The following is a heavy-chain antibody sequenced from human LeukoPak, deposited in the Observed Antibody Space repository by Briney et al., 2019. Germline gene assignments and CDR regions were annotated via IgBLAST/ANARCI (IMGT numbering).Heavy chain of an antibody. Sequence: GGSLRLSCAASGFTFSSYWLSWVRQAPGKGLEWVANIKQDGSDKYYVDSVKGRFTISRDNAKNSLYLQMNSLRAEDTAVYYCARDYIVVVVAAGFDYWGQGTLVTVSS. CDR2: IKQDGSDK. D-gene: IGHD2-15*01. CDR1: GFTFSSYW. J-gene: IGHJ4*02. CDR3: ARDYIVVVVAAGFDY. V-gene: IGHV3-7*01.